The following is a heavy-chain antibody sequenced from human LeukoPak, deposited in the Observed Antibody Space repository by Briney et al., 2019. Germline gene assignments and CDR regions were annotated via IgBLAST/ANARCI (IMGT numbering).Heavy chain of an antibody. CDR1: GFTFSIYA. CDR2: IIVSGGST. V-gene: IGHV3-23*01. CDR3: AKEGQRSSGSYYVY. J-gene: IGHJ4*02. Sequence: PGGSLRLSCAPSGFTFSIYAMSWVRQAPRKGLEWVSAIIVSGGSTYYADSVKGRFTISRDNSKNTLYLQMNSLRAEDTAVYYCAKEGQRSSGSYYVYWGQGTLVTVSS. D-gene: IGHD3-10*01.